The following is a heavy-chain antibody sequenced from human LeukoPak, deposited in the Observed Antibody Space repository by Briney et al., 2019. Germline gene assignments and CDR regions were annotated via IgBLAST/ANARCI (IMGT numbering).Heavy chain of an antibody. CDR1: GVSISSDY. D-gene: IGHD3-3*01. J-gene: IGHJ6*02. CDR3: ARDGRYTIVGVVQNDYGMDV. Sequence: SETLSLTCTVSGVSISSDYWSWIRQPPGKGLEWIGYIYYSGSTNYNPSLKSRVTISLDTSKNQFSLKLSSVTAADTAVYYCARDGRYTIVGVVQNDYGMDVWGQGTTVTVSS. CDR2: IYYSGST. V-gene: IGHV4-59*01.